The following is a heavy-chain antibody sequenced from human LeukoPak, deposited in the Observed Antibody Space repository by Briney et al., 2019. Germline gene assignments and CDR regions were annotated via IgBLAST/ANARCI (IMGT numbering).Heavy chain of an antibody. D-gene: IGHD6-6*01. CDR1: GFTFSSSA. CDR2: ISNNGGYT. V-gene: IGHV3-23*01. J-gene: IGHJ4*02. CDR3: AKEVAARLFDY. Sequence: HTGGSLRLSCAASGFTFSSSAMSWVRQAPGKGLEWVSAISNNGGYTYYADSVKGRFTISRDNSKNTLYLQMNSLRAEDTAVYYCAKEVAARLFDYWGQGTLVTVSS.